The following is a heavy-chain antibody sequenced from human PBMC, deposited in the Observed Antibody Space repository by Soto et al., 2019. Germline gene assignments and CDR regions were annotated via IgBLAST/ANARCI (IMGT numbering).Heavy chain of an antibody. Sequence: QVQLQESRPGLVKPSQTLSLTCTVSGDSISSGDSYWSWIRQSPEKGLEWIGYIYFSGSTYYNPSLKSRVIMSVDTSKNQFSLRLSSVTAAATAVYYCAREAPGSRIRGGFEYWGQGTLVSVSS. J-gene: IGHJ4*02. V-gene: IGHV4-30-4*01. CDR3: AREAPGSRIRGGFEY. CDR2: IYFSGST. CDR1: GDSISSGDSY. D-gene: IGHD2-15*01.